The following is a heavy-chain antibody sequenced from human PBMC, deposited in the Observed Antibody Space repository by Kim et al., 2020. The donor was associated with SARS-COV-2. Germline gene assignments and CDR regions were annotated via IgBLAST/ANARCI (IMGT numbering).Heavy chain of an antibody. J-gene: IGHJ4*02. D-gene: IGHD5-12*01. Sequence: SVKVSCKASGGTFSSYAISWVRQAPGQGLEWMGGSIPIFDTANYAQKFQGRLTITADKSTSTAYMELSSLRSEDTAVYYCAREVKMATIGYFDYWGQGTLVTVSS. V-gene: IGHV1-69*06. CDR2: SIPIFDTA. CDR1: GGTFSSYA. CDR3: AREVKMATIGYFDY.